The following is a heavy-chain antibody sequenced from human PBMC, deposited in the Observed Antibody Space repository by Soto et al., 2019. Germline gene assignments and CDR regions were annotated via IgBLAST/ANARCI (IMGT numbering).Heavy chain of an antibody. Sequence: QVQLQESGPGLVKPSETLSLTCTVSGGSISSYYWSWIRQPPGKGLEWIGYIYYSGSTNYNPSLTSRVTISVDTSKNQFSLKLSSVTAADTAVYYCARGQYYDSSGYYYYFDYWGQGTLVTVSS. D-gene: IGHD3-22*01. V-gene: IGHV4-59*01. CDR1: GGSISSYY. CDR3: ARGQYYDSSGYYYYFDY. J-gene: IGHJ4*02. CDR2: IYYSGST.